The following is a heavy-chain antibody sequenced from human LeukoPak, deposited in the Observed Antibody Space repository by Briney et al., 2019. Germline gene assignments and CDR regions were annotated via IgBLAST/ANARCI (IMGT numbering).Heavy chain of an antibody. J-gene: IGHJ4*02. CDR3: ARVTGYMIEDYFDY. Sequence: ASVTVSCKVSGYTLTELSMHWVRQAPGKGLEWMGGFDPEDGETIYAQKFQGRVTMTEDTSTDTAYMELSSLRSEDTAVYYCARVTGYMIEDYFDYWGQGTLVTVSS. V-gene: IGHV1-24*01. D-gene: IGHD3-22*01. CDR1: GYTLTELS. CDR2: FDPEDGET.